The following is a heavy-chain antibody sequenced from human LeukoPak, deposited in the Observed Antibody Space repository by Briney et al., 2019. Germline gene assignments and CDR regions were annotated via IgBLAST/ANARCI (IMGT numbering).Heavy chain of an antibody. CDR2: GDYSGGT. Sequence: SETLSLTCTVSGDSFSSVTDYWAWIRQPPGKGLEWIASGDYSGGTYYNPSLESRVAISADMSKNQFSLKLTSVTAADTAVYYCARWDIVATKNWFDPWGQGTLVTVSS. D-gene: IGHD5-12*01. J-gene: IGHJ5*02. V-gene: IGHV4-39*07. CDR3: ARWDIVATKNWFDP. CDR1: GDSFSSVTDY.